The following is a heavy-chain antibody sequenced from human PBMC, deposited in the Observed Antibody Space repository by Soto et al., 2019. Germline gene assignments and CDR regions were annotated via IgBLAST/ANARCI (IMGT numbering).Heavy chain of an antibody. V-gene: IGHV3-15*07. Sequence: PGGSLRLSCAASGFTFSNAWINWVRQAPGKGLEWVGRIKSKTDGGTADYAAPVKGRFAVSRDDSKNMVYLQMNSLKTEDTCIYFCTTDSYSSIIVVRFDYWGQGTVVTVSS. CDR3: TTDSYSSIIVVRFDY. CDR1: GFTFSNAW. CDR2: IKSKTDGGTA. D-gene: IGHD3-22*01. J-gene: IGHJ4*02.